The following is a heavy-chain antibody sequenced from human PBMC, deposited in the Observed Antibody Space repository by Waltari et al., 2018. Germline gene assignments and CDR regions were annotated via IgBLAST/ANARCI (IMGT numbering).Heavy chain of an antibody. Sequence: QVQLVQSGAEVKKPGASVKVSCKASGYTFTGYYMHWVRQAPGQGLEWMGGINPNSGGTNYAQKFQGRVTMTRDTSISTAYMELSRLRSDDTAVYYCARDVPYDILTPGDGYWGQGTLVTVSS. J-gene: IGHJ4*02. CDR2: INPNSGGT. CDR3: ARDVPYDILTPGDGY. V-gene: IGHV1-2*02. D-gene: IGHD3-9*01. CDR1: GYTFTGYY.